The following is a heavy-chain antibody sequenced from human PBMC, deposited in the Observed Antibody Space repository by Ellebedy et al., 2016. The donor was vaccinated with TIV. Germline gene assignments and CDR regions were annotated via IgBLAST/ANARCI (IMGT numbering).Heavy chain of an antibody. CDR2: ISRSSTVT. CDR1: GFTFSRFR. Sequence: GESLKISXVASGFTFSRFRMSWVRQAPGKGLQWISYISRSSTVTHYADSVKGRFTISRDNAKNSLYLQMNSLRAEDTAVYYCVRSSGWLPASWGQGTLVTVSS. CDR3: VRSSGWLPAS. D-gene: IGHD6-19*01. V-gene: IGHV3-48*01. J-gene: IGHJ5*02.